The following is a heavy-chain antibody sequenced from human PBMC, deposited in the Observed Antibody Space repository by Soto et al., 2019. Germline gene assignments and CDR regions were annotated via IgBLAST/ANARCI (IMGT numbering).Heavy chain of an antibody. D-gene: IGHD2-2*01. V-gene: IGHV3-30*18. CDR1: AFTFSRYG. CDR2: ISYDGSNK. CDR3: SKVRSVVLAGDRYYQDLIDV. Sequence: GGYLRLSCAASAFTFSRYGMHWVRQALGKGLEWVAVISYDGSNKYYADSVKGRFTISRDNSKNTLYLQMNSLRAEDTAVYYCSKVRSVVLAGDRYYQDLIDVRAQRSMVIVS. J-gene: IGHJ3*01.